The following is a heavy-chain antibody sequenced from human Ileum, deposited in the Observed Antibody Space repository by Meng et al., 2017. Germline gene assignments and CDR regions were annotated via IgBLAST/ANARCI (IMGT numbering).Heavy chain of an antibody. V-gene: IGHV4-31*01. CDR2: IYYSGST. CDR3: ARGRSYDYVWGSYSLIDYFDY. J-gene: IGHJ4*02. CDR1: GGSISSGGYY. Sequence: LRLSCTVSGGSISSGGYYWSWIRQHPGKGLEWIGYIYYSGSTYYNPSLKSLVTISVDTSKNQFSLKLSSVTAADTAVYYCARGRSYDYVWGSYSLIDYFDYWGQGTLVTVSS. D-gene: IGHD3-16*02.